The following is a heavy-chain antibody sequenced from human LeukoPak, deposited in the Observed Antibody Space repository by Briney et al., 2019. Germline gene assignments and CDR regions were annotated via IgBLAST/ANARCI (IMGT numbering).Heavy chain of an antibody. Sequence: GASVKVSCKVSGYTLTELSMHWVRQAPGKGLEWMGGFDPEDGETIYAQKFQGRVTMTEDTSTDTAYMELSSLRSDDTAVYYCARDKIRSGSLDYWGQGTLVTVSS. CDR1: GYTLTELS. V-gene: IGHV1-24*01. CDR3: ARDKIRSGSLDY. CDR2: FDPEDGET. J-gene: IGHJ4*02. D-gene: IGHD3-10*01.